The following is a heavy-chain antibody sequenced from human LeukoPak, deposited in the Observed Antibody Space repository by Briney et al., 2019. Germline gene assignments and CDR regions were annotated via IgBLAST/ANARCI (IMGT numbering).Heavy chain of an antibody. CDR1: GVSISSYY. D-gene: IGHD3-3*01. Sequence: SETLSLTCTVSGVSISSYYWSWVRQPPGKGLEWIGYIYYTGTTNYNPSLKSRVTISVDKSKNQFSLKLSSVTAADTAVYYCARHEGVLQFLEWFHNPPAYYFDYWGQGTLVTVSS. J-gene: IGHJ4*02. CDR2: IYYTGTT. CDR3: ARHEGVLQFLEWFHNPPAYYFDY. V-gene: IGHV4-59*08.